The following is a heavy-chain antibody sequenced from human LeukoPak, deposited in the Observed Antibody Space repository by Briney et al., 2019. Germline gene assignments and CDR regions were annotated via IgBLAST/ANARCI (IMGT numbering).Heavy chain of an antibody. CDR1: GFTFSSHW. CDR3: ARNPPILNAFDI. CDR2: INQNGKKI. J-gene: IGHJ3*02. Sequence: GGALRLSCAASGFTFSSHWMNWVRQAPGKGLKWVANINQNGKKIYYVDSVKGRFTISRDNAKNSVYLQMNSLRAEDTAVYYCARNPPILNAFDIWGQGTMVTVSS. V-gene: IGHV3-7*03.